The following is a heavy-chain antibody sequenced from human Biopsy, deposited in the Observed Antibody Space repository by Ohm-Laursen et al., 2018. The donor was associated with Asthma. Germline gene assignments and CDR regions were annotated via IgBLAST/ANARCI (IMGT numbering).Heavy chain of an antibody. V-gene: IGHV3-9*03. J-gene: IGHJ4*02. CDR2: ISWNSGSI. D-gene: IGHD2-21*01. Sequence: SLRLSCAAPGFTFDDYGMHWVRQAPGKGLEWVSGISWNSGSIGYADSVKGRFTISRDNAKNSLYLQMNSLRVEDMALYYCAKATLGDIGKDYWGQGTLVTVSS. CDR3: AKATLGDIGKDY. CDR1: GFTFDDYG.